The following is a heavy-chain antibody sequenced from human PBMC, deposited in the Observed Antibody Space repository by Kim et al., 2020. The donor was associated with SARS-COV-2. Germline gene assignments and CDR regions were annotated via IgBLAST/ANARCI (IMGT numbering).Heavy chain of an antibody. CDR3: ARGVIVATK. V-gene: IGHV3-7*01. J-gene: IGHJ4*02. D-gene: IGHD5-12*01. CDR2: SEK. Sequence: SEKYYGDSVKGRFTISRDNAKNSLYLQMNSLRAEDTAVYYCARGVIVATKWGQGTLVTVSS.